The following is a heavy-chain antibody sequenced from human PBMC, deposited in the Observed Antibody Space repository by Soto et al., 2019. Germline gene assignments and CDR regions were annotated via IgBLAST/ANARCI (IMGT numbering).Heavy chain of an antibody. J-gene: IGHJ4*02. CDR3: ARPALDYDFDY. CDR2: IYYSGST. D-gene: IGHD4-17*01. Sequence: QLQLQESGPGLVKPSETLSLTCIVSGGSISSGSYYWGWIRQPPGKGLEWIGNIYYSGSTYYNPSLKSRVTISVDTSRNQFSLKLSSVTAADTAVYYCARPALDYDFDYWGQGTLVTVSS. CDR1: GGSISSGSYY. V-gene: IGHV4-39*01.